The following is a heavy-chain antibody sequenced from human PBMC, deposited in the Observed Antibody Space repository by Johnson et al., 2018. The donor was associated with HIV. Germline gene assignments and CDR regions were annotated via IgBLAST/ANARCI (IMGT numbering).Heavy chain of an antibody. V-gene: IGHV3-20*03. J-gene: IGHJ3*01. Sequence: VQLGESGGGLVQPGRSLRFSSAASGFTLDDYGMSWVRQAPGKGLERVSGITWHGDSTGYADAVKGGCNCSSDNAKNSLYLQVNSLRDEDTCLYYCARAVRYCVGDCHDGFDFWGQGTKVIVSS. D-gene: IGHD2-21*01. CDR2: ITWHGDST. CDR1: GFTLDDYG. CDR3: ARAVRYCVGDCHDGFDF.